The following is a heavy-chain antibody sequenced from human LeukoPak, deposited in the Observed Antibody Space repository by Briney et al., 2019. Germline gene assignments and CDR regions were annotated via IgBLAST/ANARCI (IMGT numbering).Heavy chain of an antibody. Sequence: SGTLSLTCAVSGGSISSSNWWSWVRQPPGKGLEWIGEIYHGGNTNYNPSLKSRVTISVDKSKNQFSLKLTSVTAADTATYYCTRDLGAGGSSLAAAGRFDDWGQGTLVTVSS. CDR1: GGSISSSNW. D-gene: IGHD6-13*01. V-gene: IGHV4-4*02. CDR2: IYHGGNT. CDR3: TRDLGAGGSSLAAAGRFDD. J-gene: IGHJ4*02.